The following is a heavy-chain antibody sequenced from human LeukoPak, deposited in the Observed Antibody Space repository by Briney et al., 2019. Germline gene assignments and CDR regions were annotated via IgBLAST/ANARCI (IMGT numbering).Heavy chain of an antibody. D-gene: IGHD3-3*01. J-gene: IGHJ4*02. CDR1: GASVSSHY. Sequence: SETLSLTCTVSGASVSSHYWSWIRQPPGKGLEWIGYVSYSGGTNYNPSLKSRVAISLDTSKDQFSLRLNSVTAADTAVYYCARLSTYYDFWSPLDYWGQGTLVTVSS. CDR2: VSYSGGT. CDR3: ARLSTYYDFWSPLDY. V-gene: IGHV4-59*02.